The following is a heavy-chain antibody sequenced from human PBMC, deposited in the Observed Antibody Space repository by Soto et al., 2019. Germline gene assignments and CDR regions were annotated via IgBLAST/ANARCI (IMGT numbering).Heavy chain of an antibody. CDR1: GFTFSDYY. CDR3: AKMSSENYYDPVFS. D-gene: IGHD3-22*01. Sequence: QVQLVESGGGVVKTSGSLRIACAASGFTFSDYYMSWVRQAPGKGLEWVSYISSSGNTIYYADSVKGRFTLSRDNAKKAVYLQMNSLRAEDTALYFCAKMSSENYYDPVFSWGQGTLVTVSS. CDR2: ISSSGNTI. J-gene: IGHJ5*02. V-gene: IGHV3-11*01.